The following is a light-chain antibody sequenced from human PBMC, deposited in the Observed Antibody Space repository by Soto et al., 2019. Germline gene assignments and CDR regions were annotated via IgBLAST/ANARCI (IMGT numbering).Light chain of an antibody. J-gene: IGKJ4*01. Sequence: SLASLSAKIGDRVTMTCRASHGITSYLAWYQQRPGKAPGLLIYSASTLQSGVPSRFSGSGYGTDFSLTISNLQPEDFATYYCQQLYSHPLTFGGGTNVDI. V-gene: IGKV1-9*01. CDR1: HGITSY. CDR3: QQLYSHPLT. CDR2: SAS.